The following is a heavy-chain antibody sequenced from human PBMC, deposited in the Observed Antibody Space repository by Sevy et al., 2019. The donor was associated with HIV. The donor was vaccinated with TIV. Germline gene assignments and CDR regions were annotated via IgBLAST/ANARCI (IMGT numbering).Heavy chain of an antibody. J-gene: IGHJ4*02. CDR1: GLTFNDYG. V-gene: IGHV3-9*03. CDR2: ISGNGAIK. Sequence: GGSLRLSCAAPGLTFNDYGLTWVRQAPGRGLEGVPGISGNGAIKVYADFGKGRFTISRTNARNSLYLQMNSLRVEDMAFYYCAKGAGSSLLSAIAYWGQGTLVTVSS. CDR3: AKGAGSSLLSAIAY. D-gene: IGHD2-15*01.